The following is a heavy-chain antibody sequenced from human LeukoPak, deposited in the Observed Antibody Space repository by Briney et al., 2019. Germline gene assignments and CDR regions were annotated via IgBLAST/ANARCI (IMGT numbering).Heavy chain of an antibody. Sequence: GGSLRLSCAASGFTFSSYAMSWVRQAPGKGLEWVSVITGSDGSTYYAGSVKGRFTISRDNSKNTLYLQMSSLRADDTAVYYCAKGGRIEAAGNIDYWGQGTLVTVSS. J-gene: IGHJ4*02. CDR3: AKGGRIEAAGNIDY. CDR1: GFTFSSYA. D-gene: IGHD6-13*01. V-gene: IGHV3-23*01. CDR2: ITGSDGST.